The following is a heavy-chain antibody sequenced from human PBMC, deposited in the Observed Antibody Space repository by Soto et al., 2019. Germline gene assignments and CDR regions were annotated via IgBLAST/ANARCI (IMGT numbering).Heavy chain of an antibody. CDR2: YIPILDSA. Sequence: SVKVSCKDSGGIIRNHAINWVRQAPGQGLEWIGGYIPILDSAKYAQKFQGRVTISADESATTVYMEVSSLRFEDMAIYYCARVPASSTSSSPNWFDPWGQGTLVTVSS. J-gene: IGHJ5*02. CDR1: GGIIRNHA. V-gene: IGHV1-69*13. CDR3: ARVPASSTSSSPNWFDP. D-gene: IGHD2-2*01.